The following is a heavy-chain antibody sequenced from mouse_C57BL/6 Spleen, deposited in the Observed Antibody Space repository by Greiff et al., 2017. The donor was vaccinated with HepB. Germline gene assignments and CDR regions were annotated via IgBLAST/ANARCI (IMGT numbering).Heavy chain of an antibody. Sequence: VQLQQPGAELVRPGSSVKLSCKASGYTFTSYCMHWVKQRPIQGLEWIGNIDPSDSETHYNQKFKDKATWTVDKSSSTAYMQLSSLTSEDSAVYYCALYGNYPAWFAYWGRGTLVTVSA. D-gene: IGHD2-1*01. V-gene: IGHV1-52*01. CDR3: ALYGNYPAWFAY. CDR1: GYTFTSYC. CDR2: IDPSDSET. J-gene: IGHJ3*01.